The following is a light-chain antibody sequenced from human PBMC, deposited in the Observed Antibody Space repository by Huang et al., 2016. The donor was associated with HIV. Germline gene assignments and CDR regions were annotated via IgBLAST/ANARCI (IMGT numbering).Light chain of an antibody. J-gene: IGKJ4*01. V-gene: IGKV3-11*01. CDR1: QNINNY. CDR2: DSF. Sequence: DIVLTQSPATLSLSPGQRATLSCRASQNINNYLVWYKQKPGQAPRRLIYDSFNRATGIPARFSGSGSGTDFTLTINTLEPEDFAVYYCQQRGAWPLTFGGGTKVEIK. CDR3: QQRGAWPLT.